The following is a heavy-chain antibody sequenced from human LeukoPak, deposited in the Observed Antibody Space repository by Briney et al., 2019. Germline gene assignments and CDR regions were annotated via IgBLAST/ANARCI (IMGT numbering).Heavy chain of an antibody. D-gene: IGHD2-8*01. Sequence: SVKVSCKASGGTFSSYAISWVRQAPGQGHEWMGRIIPIFGTANYAQKFQGRVTITTDESTSTAYMELSSLRSEDTAVYYCARDLFYCTNGVCRQTDPDAFDIWGQGTMVTVSS. CDR2: IIPIFGTA. V-gene: IGHV1-69*05. CDR1: GGTFSSYA. CDR3: ARDLFYCTNGVCRQTDPDAFDI. J-gene: IGHJ3*02.